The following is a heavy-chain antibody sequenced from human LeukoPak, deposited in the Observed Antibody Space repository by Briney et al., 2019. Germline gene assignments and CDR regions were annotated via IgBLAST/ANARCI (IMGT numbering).Heavy chain of an antibody. Sequence: GGSLRLSCTASGFSFSGHWMHWARQLPGKGLVWVSRISPTGCTTSYADSVKGRFTISRDNAKNTMYLQMNSLRAEDTALYYCARVTEYSTAGMRYWGQGTLVTVSS. J-gene: IGHJ4*02. CDR1: GFSFSGHW. CDR2: ISPTGCTT. CDR3: ARVTEYSTAGMRY. D-gene: IGHD6-13*01. V-gene: IGHV3-74*01.